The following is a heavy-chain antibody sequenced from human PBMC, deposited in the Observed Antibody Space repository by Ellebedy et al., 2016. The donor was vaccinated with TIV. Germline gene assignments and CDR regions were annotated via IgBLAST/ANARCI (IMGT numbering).Heavy chain of an antibody. CDR1: GDTFTTYY. CDR3: ARGGYSFGSGDFDY. Sequence: ASVKVSCKTSGDTFTTYYIHWLRQATGQGLEWMGWMNPNSGNTGYAQKFQGRVTMTRNTSISTAYMELSSLRSEDTAVYYCARGGYSFGSGDFDYWGQGTLVTVSS. CDR2: MNPNSGNT. V-gene: IGHV1-8*02. D-gene: IGHD5-18*01. J-gene: IGHJ4*02.